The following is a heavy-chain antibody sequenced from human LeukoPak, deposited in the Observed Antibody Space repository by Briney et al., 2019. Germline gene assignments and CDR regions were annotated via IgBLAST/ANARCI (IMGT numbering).Heavy chain of an antibody. CDR1: GGSISTSNYY. Sequence: ASETLSLTCTVSGGSISTSNYYWGWIRQPPGKGLEWIGNIFYSGSTYYSPSVKSRVTISIEKSKNQFSLKLSSVTAADTAVYYCAGAYCGGDCYSGRAFDIWGQGTMVTVSS. J-gene: IGHJ3*02. CDR2: IFYSGST. CDR3: AGAYCGGDCYSGRAFDI. V-gene: IGHV4-39*07. D-gene: IGHD2-21*02.